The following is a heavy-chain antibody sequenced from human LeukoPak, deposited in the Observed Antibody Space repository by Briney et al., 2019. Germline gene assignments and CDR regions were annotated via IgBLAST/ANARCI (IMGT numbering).Heavy chain of an antibody. J-gene: IGHJ3*02. CDR3: ARDRTTDIDTFDI. V-gene: IGHV3-23*01. Sequence: GGSLRLSCAASGFTFSNYAMNWVRQAPGKGLEWVSLISGSTGSTYYADSVKGRFSISRDNSKNTLYLQMNSLRADDTAVYYCARDRTTDIDTFDIWGQGTMVIVSS. D-gene: IGHD1-1*01. CDR1: GFTFSNYA. CDR2: ISGSTGST.